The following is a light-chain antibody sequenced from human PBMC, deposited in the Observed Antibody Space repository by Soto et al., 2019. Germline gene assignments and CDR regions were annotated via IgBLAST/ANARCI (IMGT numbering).Light chain of an antibody. J-gene: IGKJ4*01. Sequence: DIQMTQYPSTLSASVGDRVTITCRASQSISSWLAWYQQKPGKAPKLLIYDASSLESVVPSRFSGSGSVTEFTLTISSLQPDEFATYYCQQYNSYSPLFGGGTKVEIK. CDR2: DAS. CDR1: QSISSW. V-gene: IGKV1-5*01. CDR3: QQYNSYSPL.